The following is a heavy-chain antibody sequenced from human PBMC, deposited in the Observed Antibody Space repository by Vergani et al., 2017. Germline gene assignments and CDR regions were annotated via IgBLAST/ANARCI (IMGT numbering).Heavy chain of an antibody. V-gene: IGHV3-43D*04. D-gene: IGHD1-26*01. CDR3: AKARGEVGGDYYGMDV. Sequence: EVQLVESGGVVVQPGGSLRLSCAASGFTFDDYAMHWVRQAPGKGLEWVSLISWDGGSTYYADSVKGRFTISRDKSKNSLYLQMNSLRAEDTALYYCAKARGEVGGDYYGMDVWGQGTTVTVSS. CDR1: GFTFDDYA. CDR2: ISWDGGST. J-gene: IGHJ6*02.